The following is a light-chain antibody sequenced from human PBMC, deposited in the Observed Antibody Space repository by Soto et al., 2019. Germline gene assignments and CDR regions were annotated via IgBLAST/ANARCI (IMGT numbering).Light chain of an antibody. Sequence: QSALTQPASVSGSPGQAITISCTGTSSDVGGYNFVSWYQQYPGKAPKLMIFEISDRPSGVSNRFSGSKSGNTASLTISGLQAEDDADYYCSSYTSNTTRVFGGGTKVTVL. CDR3: SSYTSNTTRV. V-gene: IGLV2-14*01. J-gene: IGLJ3*02. CDR1: SSDVGGYNF. CDR2: EIS.